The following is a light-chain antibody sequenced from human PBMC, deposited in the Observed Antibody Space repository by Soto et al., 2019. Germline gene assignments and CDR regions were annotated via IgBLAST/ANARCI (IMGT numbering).Light chain of an antibody. Sequence: QSALTQPASVSGSPGQSITISCTGTSNDIGNYNYVSWYQQHPGEVPRLIIYDVSNRPSGVSNRFSGSKSGNTASLTISGLQAEDEADYYCGSYTSDNTLVFGGGTKLTVL. J-gene: IGLJ2*01. CDR1: SNDIGNYNY. CDR3: GSYTSDNTLV. CDR2: DVS. V-gene: IGLV2-14*03.